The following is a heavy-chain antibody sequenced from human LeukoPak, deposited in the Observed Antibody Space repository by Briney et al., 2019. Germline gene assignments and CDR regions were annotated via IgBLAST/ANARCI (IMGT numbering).Heavy chain of an antibody. D-gene: IGHD1-26*01. V-gene: IGHV1-18*01. Sequence: ASEKVSCKASGYTFTSYGISWVRQAPGQGLEWMGWISAYNGNTNYAQKLQGRVTMTTDTSTSTAYMELRSLRSDDTAVYYCARSHLSGSYVVYWGQGTLVTVSS. CDR1: GYTFTSYG. CDR2: ISAYNGNT. CDR3: ARSHLSGSYVVY. J-gene: IGHJ4*02.